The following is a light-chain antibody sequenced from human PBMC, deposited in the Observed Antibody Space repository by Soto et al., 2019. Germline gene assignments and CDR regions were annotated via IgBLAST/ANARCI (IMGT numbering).Light chain of an antibody. CDR2: DVS. J-gene: IGLJ1*01. Sequence: SVLTQPASVSGSPGQSIAISCTGSSSDVGGFNYVSWYQQHPGKAPKLMIYDVSNRPPGVSNRFSGSKSGNTASLTISGLQAENEADYYCSSYTSSSTLYVFGTGTKVTVL. V-gene: IGLV2-14*03. CDR1: SSDVGGFNY. CDR3: SSYTSSSTLYV.